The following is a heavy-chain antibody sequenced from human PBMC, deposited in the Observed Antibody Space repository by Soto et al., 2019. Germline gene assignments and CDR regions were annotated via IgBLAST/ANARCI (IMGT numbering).Heavy chain of an antibody. D-gene: IGHD4-17*01. CDR3: TRRDGDYVRDY. V-gene: IGHV3-73*01. CDR2: IRSKSNSYAT. CDR1: GFTFSGSA. Sequence: EVQLVESGGGLVQPGGSLKLSWSVSGFTFSGSAMHWVRQSSGKGLEWVGRIRSKSNSYATAYAASVKGRFTISRDDSTNTANLQMNSLKTEDTAVYYCTRRDGDYVRDYWGQVTLVTVSS. J-gene: IGHJ4*02.